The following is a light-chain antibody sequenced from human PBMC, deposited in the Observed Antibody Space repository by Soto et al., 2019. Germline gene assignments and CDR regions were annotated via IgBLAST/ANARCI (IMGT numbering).Light chain of an antibody. CDR3: QQRSKWPLT. CDR2: GVS. CDR1: QSVTDF. V-gene: IGKV3-11*01. Sequence: EIVLTQSPVTLSLSQGERATLSCRASQSVTDFLAWYQQKPGQAPRLLIYGVSSRATGIPDRFSGSGSGTDFTLTISSLEPEDFAVYYCQQRSKWPLTFGGGTKVDIK. J-gene: IGKJ4*01.